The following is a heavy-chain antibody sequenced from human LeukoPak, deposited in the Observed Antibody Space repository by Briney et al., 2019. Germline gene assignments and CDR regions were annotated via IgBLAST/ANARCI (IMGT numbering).Heavy chain of an antibody. CDR3: AREKVGATGYYYMDV. J-gene: IGHJ6*03. D-gene: IGHD1-26*01. Sequence: LSLTCAVYGGSFSDYYMSWIRQAPGKGLEWVSYISSSGSTVYYADSVKGRFTISRDNAKNSLYLQMNSLRAEDTAVYYCAREKVGATGYYYMDVWGKGTTVTISS. CDR1: GGSFSDYY. V-gene: IGHV3-11*01. CDR2: ISSSGSTV.